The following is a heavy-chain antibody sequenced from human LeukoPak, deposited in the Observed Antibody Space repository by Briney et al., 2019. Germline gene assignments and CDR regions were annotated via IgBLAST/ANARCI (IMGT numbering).Heavy chain of an antibody. CDR1: GFTVSSSY. D-gene: IGHD6-13*01. J-gene: IGHJ6*02. CDR2: IYSGGST. CDR3: ARDWGSSNWYVSGGPRGMDV. Sequence: PGGSLRLSCAASGFTVSSSYMSWVRQAPGKGLEWVSVIYSGGSTYYADSVKGRFTISRDNSKNTLYLQMNSLRAEDTAVYYCARDWGSSNWYVSGGPRGMDVWGQGTTVTVSS. V-gene: IGHV3-53*01.